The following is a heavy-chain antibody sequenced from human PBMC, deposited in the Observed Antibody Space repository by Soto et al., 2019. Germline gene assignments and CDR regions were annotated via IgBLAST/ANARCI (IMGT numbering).Heavy chain of an antibody. CDR2: IIPIFGTA. CDR1: GGTFNSYA. CDR3: ARAVTPGHYYYCGMDV. J-gene: IGHJ6*02. V-gene: IGHV1-69*13. Sequence: GASVKVSCKASGGTFNSYAISWVRQAPGQGLEWMGGIIPIFGTANYAQKFQGRVTITADESTSTAYMELSSLRSEDTAVYYCARAVTPGHYYYCGMDVWGQGTTVTVSS. D-gene: IGHD2-2*01.